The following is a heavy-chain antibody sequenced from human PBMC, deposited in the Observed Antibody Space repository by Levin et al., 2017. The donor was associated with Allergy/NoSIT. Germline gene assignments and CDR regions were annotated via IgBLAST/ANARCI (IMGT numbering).Heavy chain of an antibody. Sequence: GGSLRLSCVDSRFNFSNYVMNWVRQAPGKGLEWVAGITGRGESLFYTDSVKGRFTVSRDNSKNTLYLQMRNLRGDDTAVYYCARDPYCRTTTCAFDPWGQGTLVTVSS. V-gene: IGHV3-23*01. CDR2: ITGRGESL. CDR1: RFNFSNYV. CDR3: ARDPYCRTTTCAFDP. D-gene: IGHD2-2*01. J-gene: IGHJ5*02.